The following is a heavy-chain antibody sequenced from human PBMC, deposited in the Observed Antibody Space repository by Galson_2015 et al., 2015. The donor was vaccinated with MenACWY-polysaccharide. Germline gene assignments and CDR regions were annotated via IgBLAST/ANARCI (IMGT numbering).Heavy chain of an antibody. CDR1: GSTFSSYW. Sequence: SLRLSCAASGSTFSSYWMHWVRQVPGKGLVWVSHIRGDGSSASYADSVKGRFTISRDNAKNTLYLQMNSLRAEDTAVYYCATYCRTTGWYRGGVPWGHGTLVTVSS. CDR3: ATYCRTTGWYRGGVP. CDR2: IRGDGSSA. D-gene: IGHD2-2*02. V-gene: IGHV3-74*01. J-gene: IGHJ5*02.